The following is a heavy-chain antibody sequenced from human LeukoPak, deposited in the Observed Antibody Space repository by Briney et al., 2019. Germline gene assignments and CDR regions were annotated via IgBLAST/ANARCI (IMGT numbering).Heavy chain of an antibody. CDR1: GFIFSSYG. CDR2: IRYDGSNK. Sequence: GGSLRLSCAASGFIFSSYGMHWVRQAPGKGLEWVAFIRYDGSNKYYADSVKGRFTISRDNTKNTLYLQMNSLRAEDTAVYYCVFAPFLWGQGTLVTVSS. V-gene: IGHV3-30*02. CDR3: VFAPFL. D-gene: IGHD3-3*01. J-gene: IGHJ4*02.